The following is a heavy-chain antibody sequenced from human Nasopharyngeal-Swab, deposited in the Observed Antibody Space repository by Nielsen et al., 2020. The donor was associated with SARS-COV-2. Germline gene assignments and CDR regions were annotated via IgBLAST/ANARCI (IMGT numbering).Heavy chain of an antibody. CDR3: ARGVPAAAFDY. CDR2: IWYDGSNK. Sequence: GGSLRLSCAASGFTFSSYGMHWVRQAPGKGLERVAVIWYDGSNKYYADSVKGRFTISRDNSKNTLYLQMNSLRAEDTAVYYCARGVPAAAFDYWGQGTLVTVSS. CDR1: GFTFSSYG. V-gene: IGHV3-33*01. J-gene: IGHJ4*02. D-gene: IGHD2-2*01.